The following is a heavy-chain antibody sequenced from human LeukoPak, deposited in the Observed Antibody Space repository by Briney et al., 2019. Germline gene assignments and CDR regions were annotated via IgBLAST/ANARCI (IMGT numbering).Heavy chain of an antibody. CDR3: ASASNYGSILDY. V-gene: IGHV3-7*02. CDR2: IDQNGSAE. CDR1: GFTFSNYR. J-gene: IGHJ4*02. D-gene: IGHD3-10*01. Sequence: GGTLRLSCAASGFTFSNYRMSWVRQSPGGRLWRVANIDQNGSAEFYGDSVGGLFTVSKDNAKNSLYLQIDSLTAEYTAVYYCASASNYGSILDYWGRGTLVTVSS.